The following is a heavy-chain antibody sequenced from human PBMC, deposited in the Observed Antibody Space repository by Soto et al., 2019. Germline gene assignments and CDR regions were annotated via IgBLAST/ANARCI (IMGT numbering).Heavy chain of an antibody. Sequence: LRLSCAASGFTFSSYGMHWVRQAPGKGLEWVAVIWYDGSSKYYADSVKGRFTISRDNSKNTLYLQMNSLRAEDTAVYYCARDRGIAARGIYYYYGMDVWGQGTTVTVS. J-gene: IGHJ6*02. D-gene: IGHD6-13*01. CDR2: IWYDGSSK. CDR1: GFTFSSYG. CDR3: ARDRGIAARGIYYYYGMDV. V-gene: IGHV3-33*01.